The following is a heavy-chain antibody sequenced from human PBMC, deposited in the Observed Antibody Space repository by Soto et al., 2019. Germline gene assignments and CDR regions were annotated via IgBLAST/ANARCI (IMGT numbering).Heavy chain of an antibody. CDR2: IYYSGST. CDR1: GGSISSGDYY. CDR3: ARAGRLRGFLRGVIIKFDY. J-gene: IGHJ4*02. V-gene: IGHV4-30-4*01. D-gene: IGHD3-10*01. Sequence: SETLSLTCTVSGGSISSGDYYWSWIRQPPGKGLEWIGYIYYSGSTYYNPSLKSRVTISVDTSKNQFSLKLSSVTAADTAVYYCARAGRLRGFLRGVIIKFDYWGQGTLVTGSS.